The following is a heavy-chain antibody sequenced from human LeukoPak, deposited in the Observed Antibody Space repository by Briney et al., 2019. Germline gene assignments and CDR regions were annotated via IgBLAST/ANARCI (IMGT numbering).Heavy chain of an antibody. D-gene: IGHD3-22*01. Sequence: GGSLRLSCAASGFTFSSYGMHWVRQAPGKGLEWVAVIWYDGSNKYYADSVKGRFTISRDNSKNTLYLQMNILRAEDTAVYYCAKDLYKETYYYDSSPPGYWGQGTLVTVSS. CDR3: AKDLYKETYYYDSSPPGY. CDR2: IWYDGSNK. V-gene: IGHV3-30*02. CDR1: GFTFSSYG. J-gene: IGHJ4*02.